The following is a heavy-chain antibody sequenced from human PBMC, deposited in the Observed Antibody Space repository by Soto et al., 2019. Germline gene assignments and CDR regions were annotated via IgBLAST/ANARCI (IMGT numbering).Heavy chain of an antibody. CDR2: IYHSGSA. V-gene: IGHV4-61*01. D-gene: IGHD5-12*01. Sequence: SETLSLTCTVSGGSVNSDSHYWSWIRQPPGKGLEWIACIYHSGSANYNPSLKSRVTISVDTSKNQFSLKLSSVTAADTAVYYCARNQMATIPDYGGQGPLVTVSS. J-gene: IGHJ4*02. CDR1: GGSVNSDSHY. CDR3: ARNQMATIPDY.